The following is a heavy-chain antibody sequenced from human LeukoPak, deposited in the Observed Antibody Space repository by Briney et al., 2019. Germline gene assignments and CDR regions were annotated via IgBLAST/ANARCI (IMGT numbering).Heavy chain of an antibody. CDR3: ARGRYSSSSESQLDSFYFDY. V-gene: IGHV4-34*01. D-gene: IGHD6-6*01. CDR2: INHSGST. Sequence: SETLSLTCAVYGESFSGYYWSWIRQPPGKGLEWIGEINHSGSTNYNPSLKSRVTISVDTSKNQFSLKLSSVTAADTAVYYCARGRYSSSSESQLDSFYFDYWGQGTLVTVSS. CDR1: GESFSGYY. J-gene: IGHJ4*02.